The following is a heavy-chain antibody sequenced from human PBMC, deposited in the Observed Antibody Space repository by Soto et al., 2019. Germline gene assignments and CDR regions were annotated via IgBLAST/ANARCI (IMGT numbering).Heavy chain of an antibody. CDR2: FYYSGST. Sequence: QLQLQESGPGLVKPSETLSLTCTVSGGSISSSSYYWGWIRQLPGKGLEWIGSFYYSGSTYYNTSRNSRATISVDTSKNQFSLKLSSVTAADTAVYYCGGSSWRFDYWGQGTLVTVSS. V-gene: IGHV4-39*01. CDR3: GGSSWRFDY. CDR1: GGSISSSSYY. D-gene: IGHD6-13*01. J-gene: IGHJ4*02.